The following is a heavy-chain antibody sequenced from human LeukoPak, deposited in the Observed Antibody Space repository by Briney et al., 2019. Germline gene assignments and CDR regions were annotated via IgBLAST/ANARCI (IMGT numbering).Heavy chain of an antibody. V-gene: IGHV1-18*01. CDR3: AKDQGYYDFWSGYRNYGSGSYVFDY. Sequence: ASVKVSCKASGYAFTSYGISWVRQAPGQGLEWMGWISAYNGNTNYAQKLQGRVTMTTDTSTSTAYMELRSLRSDDTAVYYCAKDQGYYDFWSGYRNYGSGSYVFDYWGQGTLVTVSS. D-gene: IGHD3-3*01. CDR1: GYAFTSYG. J-gene: IGHJ4*02. CDR2: ISAYNGNT.